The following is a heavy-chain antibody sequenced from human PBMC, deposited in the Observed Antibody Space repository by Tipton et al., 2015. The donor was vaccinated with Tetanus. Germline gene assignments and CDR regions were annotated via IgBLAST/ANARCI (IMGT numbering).Heavy chain of an antibody. CDR1: GFTFSSYW. D-gene: IGHD6-13*01. CDR3: ARDDSSSSPLWDAFDI. CDR2: IKQDGSEK. J-gene: IGHJ3*02. V-gene: IGHV3-7*03. Sequence: SLRLSCAASGFTFSSYWMSWVRQAPGKGLEWVANIKQDGSEKYYVDSVKGRFTISRDNAKNSLYLQMNSLRAEDTAVYYCARDDSSSSPLWDAFDIWGQGTMGTVSS.